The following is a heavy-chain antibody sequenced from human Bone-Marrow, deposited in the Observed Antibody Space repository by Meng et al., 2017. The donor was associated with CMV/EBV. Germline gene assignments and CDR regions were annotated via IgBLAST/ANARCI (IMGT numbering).Heavy chain of an antibody. V-gene: IGHV3-7*01. CDR2: IKQDGSEK. D-gene: IGHD6-13*01. CDR3: ARDLKSSSWPPIYYYGMDV. J-gene: IGHJ6*02. Sequence: GESLKISCAAPEFTVSNYWMNWVRQAPGKGLEWVANIKQDGSEKYYVDSVKCRFTISRENAQNSLYLQMNSLRGEDTAVYYCARDLKSSSWPPIYYYGMDVWGQGTTVTVSS. CDR1: EFTVSNYW.